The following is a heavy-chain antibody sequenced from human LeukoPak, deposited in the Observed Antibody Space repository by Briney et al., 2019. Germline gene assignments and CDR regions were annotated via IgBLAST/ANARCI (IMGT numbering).Heavy chain of an antibody. CDR1: GYSFTSYW. CDR2: MYPGDSDT. D-gene: IGHD6-19*01. Sequence: GESLKISCKGSGYSFTSYWIGWVRQMPGKGLEWMGIMYPGDSDTRYSSSFQGQVTISADKSISTAYLQWSSLKASDTAMYYCARWGSGQWLVVDYWGQGTLVTVSS. J-gene: IGHJ4*02. V-gene: IGHV5-51*01. CDR3: ARWGSGQWLVVDY.